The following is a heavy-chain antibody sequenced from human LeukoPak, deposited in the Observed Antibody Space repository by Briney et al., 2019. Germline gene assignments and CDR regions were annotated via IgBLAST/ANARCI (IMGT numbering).Heavy chain of an antibody. Sequence: ASVKVSCKASGYTFTSYGISWVRQAPGQGPEWMGWISAYNGNTNYAQKLQGRVTMTTDTSTSTAYMELRSLRSDDTAVYYCARSPLGRQLLNRNWFDPWGQGTLVTVSS. J-gene: IGHJ5*02. CDR3: ARSPLGRQLLNRNWFDP. CDR1: GYTFTSYG. V-gene: IGHV1-18*01. CDR2: ISAYNGNT. D-gene: IGHD2-2*02.